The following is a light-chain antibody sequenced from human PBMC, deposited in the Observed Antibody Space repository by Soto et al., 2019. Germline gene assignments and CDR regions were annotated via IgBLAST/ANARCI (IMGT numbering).Light chain of an antibody. CDR3: QQYNSYPLT. J-gene: IGKJ4*01. CDR2: DAS. Sequence: DIQMTQSPSTLSASVGDRVTITCRASQSIDTYLNWYQQKPGKAPKLLIYDASSLESGVPSRFSGSGSGTEFTLTISSLQPDDFATYYCQQYNSYPLTFGGGTKVDIK. V-gene: IGKV1-5*01. CDR1: QSIDTY.